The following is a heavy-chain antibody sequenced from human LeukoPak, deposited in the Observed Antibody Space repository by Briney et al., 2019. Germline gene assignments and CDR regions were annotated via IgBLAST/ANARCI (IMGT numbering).Heavy chain of an antibody. V-gene: IGHV1-69*13. CDR2: IIPIFGTA. J-gene: IGHJ4*02. Sequence: SVKVSCKASGGTFSSYAISWVRQAPGQGLEWMGGIIPIFGTANYAQKFQGRVTITSDESTSTAYMELSSLRSEDTAVYYCARAEGADIAAAAYFDYWGQGTLVTVSS. D-gene: IGHD6-13*01. CDR3: ARAEGADIAAAAYFDY. CDR1: GGTFSSYA.